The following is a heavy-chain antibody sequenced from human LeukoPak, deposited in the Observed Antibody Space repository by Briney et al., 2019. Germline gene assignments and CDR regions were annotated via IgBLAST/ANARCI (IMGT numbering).Heavy chain of an antibody. Sequence: ASVKVSCKASGYTFTSYYMHWVRQAPGQGLEWMGIINPSGGSTSYAQKFQGRVTMTRNTSISTAYMELSSLRSEDTAVYYCARPVIAYYYDSSGYHYGYWGQGTLVTVSS. J-gene: IGHJ4*02. CDR2: INPSGGST. D-gene: IGHD3-22*01. CDR1: GYTFTSYY. CDR3: ARPVIAYYYDSSGYHYGY. V-gene: IGHV1-46*01.